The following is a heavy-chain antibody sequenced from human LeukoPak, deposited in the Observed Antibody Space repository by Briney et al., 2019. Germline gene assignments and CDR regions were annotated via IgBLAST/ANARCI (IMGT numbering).Heavy chain of an antibody. J-gene: IGHJ3*02. CDR3: ARGDSSGWYFAFDI. Sequence: PSETLSLTCTVSGGSISSYYWSWIRQPPGKGLEWIEYIYYSGSTNYNPSLKSRVTISVDTSKNQFSLKLSSVTAADTAVYYCARGDSSGWYFAFDIWGQGTMVTVSS. D-gene: IGHD6-19*01. CDR2: IYYSGST. CDR1: GGSISSYY. V-gene: IGHV4-59*01.